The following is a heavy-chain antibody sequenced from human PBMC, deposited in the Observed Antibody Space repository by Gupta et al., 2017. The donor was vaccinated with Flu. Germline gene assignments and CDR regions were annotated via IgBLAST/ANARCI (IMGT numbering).Heavy chain of an antibody. J-gene: IGHJ4*02. D-gene: IGHD2-15*01. Sequence: VSQDPGKGLEWVANIKYDGSEIFYVDSVKGRFTISRDNAKNSLYLQMDNLRAEDTATYYCATRSASTTLFADFWGQGTLVRVSS. CDR3: ATRSASTTLFADF. V-gene: IGHV3-7*01. CDR2: IKYDGSEI.